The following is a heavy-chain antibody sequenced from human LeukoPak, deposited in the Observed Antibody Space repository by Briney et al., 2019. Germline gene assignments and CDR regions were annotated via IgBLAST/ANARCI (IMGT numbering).Heavy chain of an antibody. Sequence: GGSLRLSCAASAPTFSSYAMHWVRQAPGKGLEWVAVISYDGSNKYYADSVQGRFTISRDNSKNTLYLQMNSLRAEDTAVYYCARERGPFDYWGQGTLVTVSS. CDR2: ISYDGSNK. J-gene: IGHJ4*02. CDR3: ARERGPFDY. CDR1: APTFSSYA. V-gene: IGHV3-30-3*01.